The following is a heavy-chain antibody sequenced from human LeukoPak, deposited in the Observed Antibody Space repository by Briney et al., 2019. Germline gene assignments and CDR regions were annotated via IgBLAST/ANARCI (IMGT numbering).Heavy chain of an antibody. D-gene: IGHD3-3*01. Sequence: SETLSLTCTVSGGSISSSSYYWGWIRQPPGKGLEWIGSIYYSGSTYYNPSLKSRVTISVHTSKNQFSLKLSSVTAADTAVYYCAKGQRITIFGVAVNYAFDIWGQGTMVTVSS. J-gene: IGHJ3*02. CDR1: GGSISSSSYY. CDR3: AKGQRITIFGVAVNYAFDI. V-gene: IGHV4-39*01. CDR2: IYYSGST.